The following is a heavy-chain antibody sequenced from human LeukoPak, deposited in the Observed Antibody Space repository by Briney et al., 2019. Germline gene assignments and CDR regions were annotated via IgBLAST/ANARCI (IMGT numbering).Heavy chain of an antibody. D-gene: IGHD4-17*01. CDR2: ISGSGGST. CDR1: GFTFSSYA. J-gene: IGHJ4*02. Sequence: PGGPLRLSCAASGFTFSSYAMSWVRQAPGKGLEWVSAISGSGGSTYYADSVKGRFTISRDNSKNTLYLQMNSLRAEDTAVYYCAKYRGYGDMYYLDYWGQGTLVTVSS. V-gene: IGHV3-23*01. CDR3: AKYRGYGDMYYLDY.